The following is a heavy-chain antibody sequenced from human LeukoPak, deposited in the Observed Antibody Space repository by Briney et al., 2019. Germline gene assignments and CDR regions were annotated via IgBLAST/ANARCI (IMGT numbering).Heavy chain of an antibody. D-gene: IGHD6-19*01. CDR2: IKQDGSEK. CDR1: GFTFSRYW. CDR3: VRLRWLVEGGFFDY. J-gene: IGHJ4*02. V-gene: IGHV3-7*01. Sequence: GGSLRLSCAASGFTFSRYWMTWVRQAPGKGLEWVANIKQDGSEKYYVDSVKGRFTISKDNAKNSLYLQMNSLRAEDTAVYYCVRLRWLVEGGFFDYWGQGTLVTVCS.